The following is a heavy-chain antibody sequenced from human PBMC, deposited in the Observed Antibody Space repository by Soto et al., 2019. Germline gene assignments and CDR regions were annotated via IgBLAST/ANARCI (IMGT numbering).Heavy chain of an antibody. V-gene: IGHV3-30-3*01. D-gene: IGHD4-17*01. CDR1: GFTFSNYA. CDR2: ISYDGSNK. J-gene: IGHJ4*02. CDR3: ASHYGDAPFGY. Sequence: QVQLVESGGGVVQPGRSLRLSCAASGFTFSNYAMHWVRQAPGKGLEWVAVISYDGSNKYYADSLKGRFTISRDNSKNTLHLQMNSLRAEDTAVYYCASHYGDAPFGYWGQGTLVTVSS.